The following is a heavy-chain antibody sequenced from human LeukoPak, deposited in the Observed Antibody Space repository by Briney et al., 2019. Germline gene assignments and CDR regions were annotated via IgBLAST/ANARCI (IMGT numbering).Heavy chain of an antibody. CDR3: TRDWRNLGYDY. CDR1: GFTFSSYG. J-gene: IGHJ4*02. V-gene: IGHV3-30*03. D-gene: IGHD5-12*01. CDR2: ISYDGSNK. Sequence: GGSLRLSCAASGFTFSSYGMHWVRQAPGKGLEWVAVISYDGSNKYYADSVKGRFTISRDNSKNTLYLQMNSLRAEDTAVYYCTRDWRNLGYDYWGQGTLVTVSS.